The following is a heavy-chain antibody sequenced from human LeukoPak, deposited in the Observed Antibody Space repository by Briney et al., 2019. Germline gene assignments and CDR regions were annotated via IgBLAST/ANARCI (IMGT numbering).Heavy chain of an antibody. J-gene: IGHJ4*02. CDR3: ASSLGPLTEY. D-gene: IGHD7-27*01. CDR2: ISYDGSNK. Sequence: GGSLRLSCAASGFTFSSYSMHWVRQAPGKGLEWVAVISYDGSNKYYADSVKGRFTISRDNAKDTLYLQMNSLRVEDTAVYYCASSLGPLTEYWGQGTLVTVSS. CDR1: GFTFSSYS. V-gene: IGHV3-30*03.